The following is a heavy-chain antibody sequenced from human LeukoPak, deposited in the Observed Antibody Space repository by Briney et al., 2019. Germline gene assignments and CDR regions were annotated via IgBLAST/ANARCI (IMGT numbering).Heavy chain of an antibody. V-gene: IGHV4-34*01. J-gene: IGHJ4*02. CDR2: INHSGST. Sequence: SETLSLTCAVYGGSFSGYYWSWIRQPPGKGLEWIGEINHSGSTNYNPSLKSRVTISVDTSKNQFSLKLSSVTAADTAVYYCARDTTVTTIRYFDYWGQGTLVTVSS. CDR3: ARDTTVTTIRYFDY. CDR1: GGSFSGYY. D-gene: IGHD4-17*01.